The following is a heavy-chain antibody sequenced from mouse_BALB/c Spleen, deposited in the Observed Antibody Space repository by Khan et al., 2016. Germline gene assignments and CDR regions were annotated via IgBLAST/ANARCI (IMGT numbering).Heavy chain of an antibody. CDR3: TRKGIFYGNYDFDS. CDR2: IDPETGGT. V-gene: IGHV1-15*01. Sequence: VQLQQPGAELVRPGASVTLSCKASGYTFSDYEMHWVKQTPVHGLEWIGAIDPETGGTAYNQKFKGQATLTAGRSSSTAYMELRSLTSDDSAVYYCTRKGIFYGNYDFDSWGQGTTLTVSS. J-gene: IGHJ2*01. D-gene: IGHD2-1*01. CDR1: GYTFSDYE.